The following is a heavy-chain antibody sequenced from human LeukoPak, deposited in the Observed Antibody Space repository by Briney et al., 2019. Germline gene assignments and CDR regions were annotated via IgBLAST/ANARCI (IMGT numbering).Heavy chain of an antibody. D-gene: IGHD6-19*01. CDR1: GYTFTGYY. CDR2: INPNSGGT. J-gene: IGHJ4*02. V-gene: IGHV1-2*02. Sequence: GASVKVSCKASGYTFTGYYMHWVRQAPGQRLEWMGWINPNSGGTKYAQKFQGRVSMTRDTSISTAYMELSRLGSDDTAVYYCARIPQAQWPKYYFDYWGQGTLVTVSS. CDR3: ARIPQAQWPKYYFDY.